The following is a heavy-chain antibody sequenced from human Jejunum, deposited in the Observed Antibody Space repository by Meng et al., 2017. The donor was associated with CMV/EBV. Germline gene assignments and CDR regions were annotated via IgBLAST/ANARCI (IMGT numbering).Heavy chain of an antibody. V-gene: IGHV4-59*08. CDR3: ARHNWNAYYFDY. J-gene: IGHJ4*02. D-gene: IGHD1-20*01. Sequence: LSCPASGGSISGYYWSWIRQPPGKGLEWIGYIYYSGSTNYNPSLKSRVAMSVDTSNNQFSLKLSSVTAADTAVYYCARHNWNAYYFDYWGQGTLVTVSS. CDR1: GGSISGYY. CDR2: IYYSGST.